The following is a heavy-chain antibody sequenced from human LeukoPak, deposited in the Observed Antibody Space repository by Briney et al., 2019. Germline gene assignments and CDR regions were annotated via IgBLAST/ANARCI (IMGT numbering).Heavy chain of an antibody. D-gene: IGHD3-22*01. CDR1: GGSISSGDYY. J-gene: IGHJ3*02. CDR2: IYYSGST. V-gene: IGHV4-30-4*08. CDR3: ARQGLYYYDSSGPDAFDI. Sequence: SQTLSLTCTVSGGSISSGDYYWSWIRQPPGKGLEWIGYIYYSGSTYYNPSLKSRVTISVDTSKNQFSLKLSSVTAADTAVYYCARQGLYYYDSSGPDAFDIWGQGTMVTVSS.